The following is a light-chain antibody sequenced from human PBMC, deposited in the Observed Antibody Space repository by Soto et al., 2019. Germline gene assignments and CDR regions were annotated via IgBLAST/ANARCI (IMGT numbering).Light chain of an antibody. Sequence: EIVLTQSPGTLSLSPGERATLSCRASQSVSSNYLAWYQQKPGQAPRLLIYGASSRATGIPARFSGSGSGTDFTLTISSLEPEDFAVYYCQQRSNWPLTFGGGTKVHIK. CDR2: GAS. CDR1: QSVSSNY. CDR3: QQRSNWPLT. J-gene: IGKJ4*01. V-gene: IGKV3D-20*02.